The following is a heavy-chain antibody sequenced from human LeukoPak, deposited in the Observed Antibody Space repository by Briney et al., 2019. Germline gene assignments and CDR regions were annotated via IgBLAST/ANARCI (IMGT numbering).Heavy chain of an antibody. D-gene: IGHD2-15*01. CDR2: INSDESST. Sequence: PEGSLRLSCAASGFTFSTYWMHWVRQAPGKGLVWVSRINSDESSTTYADSVKGRFTISRDNAKNTLYLQMNSLRAEDTAVYYCAKSRRAYCSGGSCFGLWDYWGQGTLVTVSS. CDR1: GFTFSTYW. V-gene: IGHV3-74*03. J-gene: IGHJ4*02. CDR3: AKSRRAYCSGGSCFGLWDY.